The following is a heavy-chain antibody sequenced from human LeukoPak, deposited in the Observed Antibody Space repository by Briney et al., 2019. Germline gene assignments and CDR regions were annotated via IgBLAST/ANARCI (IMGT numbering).Heavy chain of an antibody. V-gene: IGHV1-69*01. Sequence: GASVKVSCKASGGTFSSYAISWVRQAPGQGLEWMGGIIPIFGTANYAQKFQGRVTITADESTSTPYMELRSQRSEDTAVYYCARSGGKGYYYYMDVWGKGTTVTVSS. CDR1: GGTFSSYA. J-gene: IGHJ6*03. CDR3: ARSGGKGYYYYMDV. CDR2: IIPIFGTA. D-gene: IGHD4-23*01.